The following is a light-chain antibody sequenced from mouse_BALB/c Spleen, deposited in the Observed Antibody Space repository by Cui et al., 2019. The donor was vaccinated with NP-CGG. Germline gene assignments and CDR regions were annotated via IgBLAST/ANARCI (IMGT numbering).Light chain of an antibody. CDR2: GTN. CDR3: ALWYSNHWV. V-gene: IGLV1*01. Sequence: QAVVTQESALTTSPGGTVTLTCRSSTGAVRTSNYANWVQEKPDHLFTGLIGGTNNRAPGVPARFSGSLIGDKAALTITGAQTEDEAMYFCALWYSNHWVFGGGTKLTVL. J-gene: IGLJ1*01. CDR1: TGAVRTSNY.